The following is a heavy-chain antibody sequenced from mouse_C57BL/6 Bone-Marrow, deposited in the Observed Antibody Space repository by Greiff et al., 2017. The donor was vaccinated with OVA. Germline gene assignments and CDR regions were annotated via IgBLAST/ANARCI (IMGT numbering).Heavy chain of an antibody. D-gene: IGHD4-1*01. CDR3: ARRLGPWFAY. CDR2: ISSGGSYT. CDR1: GFTFSSYG. J-gene: IGHJ3*01. V-gene: IGHV5-6*01. Sequence: DVHLVESGGDLVKPGGSLKLSCAASGFTFSSYGMSWVRQTPDKRLEWVATISSGGSYTYYPDSVKGRFTISRDNAKNTLYLQMSSLKSEDTAMYYCARRLGPWFAYWGQGTLVTVSA.